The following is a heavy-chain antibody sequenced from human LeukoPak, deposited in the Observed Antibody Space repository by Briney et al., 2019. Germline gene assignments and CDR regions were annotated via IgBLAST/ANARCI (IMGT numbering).Heavy chain of an antibody. CDR1: GGSISSGDYY. J-gene: IGHJ1*01. Sequence: SETLSLTCTVSGGSISSGDYYWSWIRQPPGKGLEWIGYIYYSGSTYYNPSLKSRVTISVDTSKNQFSLKLSSVTAADTAVYYCAQHMGLTMSAEYFQHWGQGTLVTVSS. CDR2: IYYSGST. D-gene: IGHD2-8*01. CDR3: AQHMGLTMSAEYFQH. V-gene: IGHV4-30-4*08.